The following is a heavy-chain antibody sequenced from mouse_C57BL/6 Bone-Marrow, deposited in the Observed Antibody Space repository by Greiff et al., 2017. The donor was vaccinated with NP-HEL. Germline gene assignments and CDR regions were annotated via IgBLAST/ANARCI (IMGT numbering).Heavy chain of an antibody. V-gene: IGHV14-3*01. CDR3: ATAY. Sequence: VQLQQSVAELVRPGASVKLSCTASCFNIKNTYMHWVKQRPEQGLAWIGRIDPANGNTKYDPKFQGKATITADTSTNTADLQLISLTSEDTAIYYCATAYWGQGTLVTVSA. CDR1: CFNIKNTY. J-gene: IGHJ3*01. CDR2: IDPANGNT.